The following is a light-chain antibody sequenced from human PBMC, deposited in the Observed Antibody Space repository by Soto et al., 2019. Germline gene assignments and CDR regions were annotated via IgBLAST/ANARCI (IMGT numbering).Light chain of an antibody. CDR2: AAS. CDR1: QGIGSY. V-gene: IGKV1-27*01. Sequence: DIQMTQSPSSLSASVGDRVTITCRASQGIGSYLVWYQQKPGTVPKVLIFAASTLQSGVPSRFSGGGSGTDFTLTISSLQPEDAGPYYCQSYTAAPWTFGEGTKVEIK. J-gene: IGKJ1*01. CDR3: QSYTAAPWT.